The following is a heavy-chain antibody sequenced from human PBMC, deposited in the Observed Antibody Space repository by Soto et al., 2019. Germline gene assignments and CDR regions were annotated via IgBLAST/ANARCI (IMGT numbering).Heavy chain of an antibody. CDR2: TNTGGTT. J-gene: IGHJ6*02. V-gene: IGHV3-53*02. CDR1: GFTVNSHY. CDR3: AKGDGFILAV. Sequence: EAQVLATGGGLIQPGGSLRLSCAASGFTVNSHYMSWVRQAPGEGLQWVSITNTGGTTYYADSVKGRFTVSRDNSKNTLYLQMNSLRAEDTAVYYCAKGDGFILAVWGQGTTVSVSS. D-gene: IGHD1-26*01.